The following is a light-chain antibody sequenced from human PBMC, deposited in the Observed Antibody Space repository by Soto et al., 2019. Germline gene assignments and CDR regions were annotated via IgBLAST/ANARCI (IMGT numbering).Light chain of an antibody. CDR1: QSIGTN. V-gene: IGKV1-39*01. CDR3: QQYNAA. J-gene: IGKJ5*01. CDR2: AVS. Sequence: DIQMTQSPSSLCASRGDRVTLTCRASQSIGTNLNWYQQRPGKAPKLLIYAVSSLQSGVSSRFSGSGSGTDFTLTISSLQPDDFATYYCQQYNAAFGQGTRLEIK.